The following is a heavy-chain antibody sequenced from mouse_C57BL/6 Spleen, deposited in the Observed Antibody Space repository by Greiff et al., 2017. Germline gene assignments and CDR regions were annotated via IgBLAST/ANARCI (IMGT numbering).Heavy chain of an antibody. J-gene: IGHJ2*01. V-gene: IGHV1-52*01. D-gene: IGHD1-1*01. CDR2: IDPSDSET. CDR1: GYTFTSYW. Sequence: QVQLQQPGAELVRPGSSVKLSCKASGYTFTSYWMHWVKQRPIQGLEWIGNIDPSDSETHYNQKFKDKATLTVDKSSSTAYMQRSRLTSEDSAVYYCARGRGTVVAFDYWGQGTTLTVSS. CDR3: ARGRGTVVAFDY.